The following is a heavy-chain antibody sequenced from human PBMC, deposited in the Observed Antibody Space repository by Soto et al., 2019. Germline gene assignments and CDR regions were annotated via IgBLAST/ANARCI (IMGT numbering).Heavy chain of an antibody. CDR2: VYHTGST. CDR1: GASINGYY. D-gene: IGHD3-10*02. CDR3: VRHFYGDYVS. Sequence: SETLSLTCIVSGASINGYYWSWTRQPPGQGLEWIGYVYHTGSTNYNPSLKGRVTISVDTSKNQFSLRLTSVTAADTAVYFCVRHFYGDYVSWGQVTLVTVS. J-gene: IGHJ5*02. V-gene: IGHV4-59*08.